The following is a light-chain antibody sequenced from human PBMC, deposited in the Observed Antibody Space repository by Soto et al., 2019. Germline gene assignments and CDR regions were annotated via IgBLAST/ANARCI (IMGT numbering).Light chain of an antibody. CDR1: SSDVGGYNY. Sequence: QSALTQPPSASGSPGQSVTISCTGTSSDVGGYNYVSWYQQHPGKAPKLMIYEVSQRPSGVPDRFSGSKSGNTASLTVSGLQAEDEADYYCSSYAHSNNLVFGGGTKLTVL. J-gene: IGLJ2*01. CDR2: EVS. CDR3: SSYAHSNNLV. V-gene: IGLV2-8*01.